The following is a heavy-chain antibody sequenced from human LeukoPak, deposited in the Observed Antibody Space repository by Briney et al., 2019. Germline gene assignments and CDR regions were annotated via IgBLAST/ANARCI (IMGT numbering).Heavy chain of an antibody. V-gene: IGHV3-9*01. CDR1: GFTFDDYA. D-gene: IGHD2/OR15-2a*01. CDR3: AKDAYGGATFFYYMDV. CDR2: ISWNSGNI. Sequence: PGGSLTLSCAGSGFTFDDYAMHWVRQTPGKGLEWVSGISWNSGNIAYADFVGGLFTITRDNAKTSLSLQMNSLSDEDTAVYYCAKDAYGGATFFYYMDVWGKGTTVTVSS. J-gene: IGHJ6*03.